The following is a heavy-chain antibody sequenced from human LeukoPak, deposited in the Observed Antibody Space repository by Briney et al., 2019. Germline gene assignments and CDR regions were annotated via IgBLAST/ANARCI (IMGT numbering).Heavy chain of an antibody. CDR3: ARQDMTTVTGLDY. Sequence: ASVKVSCKASGYTFTGYYIHWVRQAPRQGLEWMGWINPNSGGTNYAQKFQGRVTMTRDTSISAAYMELSGLRSDDTAVYYCARQDMTTVTGLDYWDQGTLVTVSS. J-gene: IGHJ4*02. CDR2: INPNSGGT. CDR1: GYTFTGYY. V-gene: IGHV1-2*02. D-gene: IGHD4-17*01.